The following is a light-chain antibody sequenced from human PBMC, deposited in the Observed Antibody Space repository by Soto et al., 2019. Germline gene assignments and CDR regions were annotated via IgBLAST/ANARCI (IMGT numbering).Light chain of an antibody. CDR2: WAS. CDR1: QSVLSDSTHRDY. V-gene: IGKV4-1*01. Sequence: DIVMTQSPDSLAVSLGERGTVSCRSSQSVLSDSTHRDYLAWYQQKPGQPPKLIIYWASTRESGVPDRFSGSGSGTDFTLTISSLQADDVAVYYCQQYFSTPWTFGQGTQVEIK. J-gene: IGKJ1*01. CDR3: QQYFSTPWT.